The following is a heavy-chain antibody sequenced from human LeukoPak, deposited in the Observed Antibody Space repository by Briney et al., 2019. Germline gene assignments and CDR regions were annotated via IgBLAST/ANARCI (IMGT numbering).Heavy chain of an antibody. Sequence: PGRSLRLSCEVSGFTFSSHDVHWVRQAPGKGLEWVAVISYVGDNQYYADSVKGRFTISRDNSKNTLYLQMNSLRAEDTAVYYCAKDWWAHCSSTSCYSGGHYGMDVWGQGTTVTVSS. CDR3: AKDWWAHCSSTSCYSGGHYGMDV. J-gene: IGHJ6*02. V-gene: IGHV3-30*04. D-gene: IGHD2-2*02. CDR1: GFTFSSHD. CDR2: ISYVGDNQ.